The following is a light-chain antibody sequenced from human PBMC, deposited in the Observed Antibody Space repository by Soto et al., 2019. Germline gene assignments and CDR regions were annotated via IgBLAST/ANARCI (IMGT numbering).Light chain of an antibody. CDR3: SSDRRGSTYV. V-gene: IGLV2-14*01. Sequence: QSALTQPASVSGSPGQSITVSCTGTSSDIGGFNYVSWYQQHPGKAPRLMLYDVTNRPSGVSNRFSGSKSGNTASLTISGLRAEDEADYYCSSDRRGSTYVFGTGTRSPS. J-gene: IGLJ1*01. CDR2: DVT. CDR1: SSDIGGFNY.